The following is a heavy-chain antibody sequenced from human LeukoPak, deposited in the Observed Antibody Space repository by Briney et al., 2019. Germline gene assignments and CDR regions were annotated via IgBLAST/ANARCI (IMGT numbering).Heavy chain of an antibody. V-gene: IGHV4-4*07. CDR1: GGSISSYY. CDR3: ARVGYDILTGYYSAYYYYYMDV. Sequence: SETLSLTCTVSGGSISSYYWSWIRQPAGKGLEWIGRIYTSGSTNYNPSLKSRVTMSVDTSKNQFSLKLSSVTAADTAVYYCARVGYDILTGYYSAYYYYYMDVWGKGTTVTVSS. D-gene: IGHD3-9*01. J-gene: IGHJ6*03. CDR2: IYTSGST.